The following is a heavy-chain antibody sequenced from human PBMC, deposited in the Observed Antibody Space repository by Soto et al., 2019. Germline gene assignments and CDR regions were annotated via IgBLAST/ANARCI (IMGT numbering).Heavy chain of an antibody. Sequence: LRLSCAASGFTFSSYGMHWVRQAPGKGLEWVAVIWYDGSNKYYADSVKGRFTISRDNSKNTLYLQMNSLRAEDTAVYYCARDGRAAAFDIWGQGTMVTVS. CDR1: GFTFSSYG. D-gene: IGHD6-25*01. CDR2: IWYDGSNK. CDR3: ARDGRAAAFDI. J-gene: IGHJ3*02. V-gene: IGHV3-33*01.